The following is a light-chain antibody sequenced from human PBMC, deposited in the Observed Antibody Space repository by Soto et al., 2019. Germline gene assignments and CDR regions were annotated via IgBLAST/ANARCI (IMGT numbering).Light chain of an antibody. V-gene: IGKV1-6*01. J-gene: IGKJ1*01. CDR2: GAT. CDR1: QGIRND. Sequence: AIQMTQSPSSLSASVGDRVTITCRASQGIRNDLGWYQQKPGAAPKPLILGATMLQNGVPSRFSGGGSGTDFTLTISSLEPEDFATYYCLQDYNYPRTFGQGTKVEVK. CDR3: LQDYNYPRT.